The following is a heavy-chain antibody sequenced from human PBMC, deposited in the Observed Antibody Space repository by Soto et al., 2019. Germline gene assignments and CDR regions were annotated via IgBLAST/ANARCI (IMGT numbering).Heavy chain of an antibody. CDR1: RFTFSSYA. CDR2: ISGSGSNT. V-gene: IGHV3-23*01. Sequence: EVQLLESGGGLVQPGGSLRLSCAASRFTFSSYAMSWVRQAPGKGLEWVSSISGSGSNTYYGDSVKGRFTISRDNSKNTLYLQMNSLRAEDTAVYFCAKDATYYYDSSGYWPKPDALDIWGQGTRVTVSS. D-gene: IGHD3-22*01. J-gene: IGHJ3*02. CDR3: AKDATYYYDSSGYWPKPDALDI.